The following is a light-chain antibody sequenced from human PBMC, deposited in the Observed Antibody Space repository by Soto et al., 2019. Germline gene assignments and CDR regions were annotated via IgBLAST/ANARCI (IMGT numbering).Light chain of an antibody. J-gene: IGKJ5*01. Sequence: DIQMTQSPSPLSASVGDRVTIPCRASQSISSYLNWYQQKPGKAPKLLIYAASSLQSGVPSRFSGSGSGTDFTLTIGSLQPEDFATYYCQQSNSFPITFGQGTRLEIK. CDR1: QSISSY. CDR2: AAS. V-gene: IGKV1-39*01. CDR3: QQSNSFPIT.